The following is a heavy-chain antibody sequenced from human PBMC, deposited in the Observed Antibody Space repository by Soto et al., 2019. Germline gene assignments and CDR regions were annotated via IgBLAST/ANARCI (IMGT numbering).Heavy chain of an antibody. J-gene: IGHJ6*04. V-gene: IGHV4-39*01. Sequence: SETLSLTCTVSGGSISSSSYYWGWIRQPPGKGLEWIGSIYYSGSTYYNPSLKSRVTISVDTSKNQFSLKLSSVTAADTAVYYCARPDYYYGMDVWGKGTTVTVSS. CDR3: ARPDYYYGMDV. CDR1: GGSISSSSYY. CDR2: IYYSGST.